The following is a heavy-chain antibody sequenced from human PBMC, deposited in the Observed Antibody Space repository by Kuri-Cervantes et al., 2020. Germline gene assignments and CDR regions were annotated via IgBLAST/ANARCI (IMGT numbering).Heavy chain of an antibody. V-gene: IGHV3-30*03. CDR3: ARDEAPVILGMDV. J-gene: IGHJ6*02. Sequence: GGSLRLSCAASGFIFSNFGMHWVRQAPGKGLEWVAIISFDGSTKSYADSVKGRFTISRDNSKNTLYLQMNSLRAEDTAVYYCARDEAPVILGMDVWGQGTTVTVSS. D-gene: IGHD3-22*01. CDR1: GFIFSNFG. CDR2: ISFDGSTK.